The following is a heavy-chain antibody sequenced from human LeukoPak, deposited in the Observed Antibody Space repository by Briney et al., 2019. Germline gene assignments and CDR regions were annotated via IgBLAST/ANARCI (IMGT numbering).Heavy chain of an antibody. Sequence: GGSLRLSCAASGFTFSSYGMHWVRQAPGKGLEWVSFIRYDGSDKYYADSVKGRFTISRDNSKNTVYLQMNSLRAEDTAVYYCAKDRVGATTYPGLFSYSDYWGQGTLVTVSS. CDR3: AKDRVGATTYPGLFSYSDY. J-gene: IGHJ4*02. D-gene: IGHD1-26*01. V-gene: IGHV3-30*02. CDR1: GFTFSSYG. CDR2: IRYDGSDK.